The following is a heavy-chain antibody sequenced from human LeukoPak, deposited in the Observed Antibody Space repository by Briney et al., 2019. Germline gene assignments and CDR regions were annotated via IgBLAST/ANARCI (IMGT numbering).Heavy chain of an antibody. CDR3: ARDRDTSSWYVVPFDY. V-gene: IGHV3-48*02. J-gene: IGHJ4*01. Sequence: GGSLRLSCAASGFTFSSYSMNWVRQAPGKGLKWISYINTGSTTIYYADSVKGRFTISRDNAKNSLYLQMNSLRDEDTAVYNCARDRDTSSWYVVPFDYWGQGTLVTVSS. CDR2: INTGSTTI. D-gene: IGHD6-13*01. CDR1: GFTFSSYS.